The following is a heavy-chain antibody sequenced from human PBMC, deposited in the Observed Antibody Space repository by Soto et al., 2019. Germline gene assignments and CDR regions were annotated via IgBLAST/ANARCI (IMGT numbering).Heavy chain of an antibody. V-gene: IGHV1-69*01. CDR3: AGDGGYCSGGSCSGGYYYGMDV. Sequence: QVQLVQSGAEVKKPGSSVKVSCKASGGTFSSYAISWVRQAPGQGLEWMGGIIPIFGTANYAQKFQGRVTLTADESTSTAYMELSSLRSEDAAVYYCAGDGGYCSGGSCSGGYYYGMDVWGQGTTVTVSS. J-gene: IGHJ6*02. CDR1: GGTFSSYA. CDR2: IIPIFGTA. D-gene: IGHD2-15*01.